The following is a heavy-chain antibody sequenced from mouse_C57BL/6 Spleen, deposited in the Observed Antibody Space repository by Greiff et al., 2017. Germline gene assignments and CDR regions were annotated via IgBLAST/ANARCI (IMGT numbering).Heavy chain of an antibody. CDR2: ISDGGSYT. CDR1: GFTFSSYA. V-gene: IGHV5-4*01. Sequence: DVMLVESGGGLVKPGGSLKLSCAASGFTFSSYAMSWVRQTPEKRLEWVATISDGGSYTYYPDNVKGRFTISRDNAKNNLYLQMSHLKSEDTAMYYCARDYSNSYYFDYWGQGTTLTVSS. D-gene: IGHD2-5*01. J-gene: IGHJ2*01. CDR3: ARDYSNSYYFDY.